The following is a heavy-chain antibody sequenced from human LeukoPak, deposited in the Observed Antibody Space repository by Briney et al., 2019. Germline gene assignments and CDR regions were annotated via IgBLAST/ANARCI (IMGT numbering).Heavy chain of an antibody. D-gene: IGHD6-19*01. CDR2: IRGGGERT. Sequence: PGGSLRLFCAASGLVFSTTAMNCARQSPGRGLEWVSAIRGGGERTFCADSVKGRFTISRDNSKNMLYLQMNSLRVDDTATYFCGKDGGQYSSGPEFDPRGQGALVTVSS. V-gene: IGHV3-23*01. CDR1: GLVFSTTA. J-gene: IGHJ5*02. CDR3: GKDGGQYSSGPEFDP.